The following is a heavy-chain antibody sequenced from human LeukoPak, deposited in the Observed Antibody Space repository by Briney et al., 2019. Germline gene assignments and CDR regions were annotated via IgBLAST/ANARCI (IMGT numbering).Heavy chain of an antibody. J-gene: IGHJ4*02. Sequence: TSETLSLTCTVSSDFFSSVTDYWAWIRQPPGKGLEWIASGDYSGGTYYNPSLESRVAISADMSKNQISLKLSSVTAADTALYYCARERGEEYSSGWYKTNFFDTWGQGTRVTVSS. V-gene: IGHV4-39*07. D-gene: IGHD6-19*01. CDR2: GDYSGGT. CDR3: ARERGEEYSSGWYKTNFFDT. CDR1: SDFFSSVTDY.